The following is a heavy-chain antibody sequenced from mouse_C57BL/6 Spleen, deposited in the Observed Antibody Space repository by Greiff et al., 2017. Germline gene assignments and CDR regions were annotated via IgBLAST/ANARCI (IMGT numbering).Heavy chain of an antibody. CDR1: GYSITSGYY. CDR3: ATSTDAWFAY. D-gene: IGHD4-1*02. CDR2: ISYDGSN. Sequence: EVKLQESGPGLVKPSQSLSLTCSVTGYSITSGYYWNWIRQFPGNKLEWMGYISYDGSNNYNPSLKNRISITRDTSKNQFFLKLNSVTTEDTATYYCATSTDAWFAYWGQGTLVTVSA. J-gene: IGHJ3*01. V-gene: IGHV3-6*01.